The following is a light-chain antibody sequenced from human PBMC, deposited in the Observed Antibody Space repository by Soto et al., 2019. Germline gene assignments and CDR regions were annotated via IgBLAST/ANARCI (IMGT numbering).Light chain of an antibody. J-gene: IGLJ2*01. CDR2: EVS. CDR3: SSYAGSNNLV. CDR1: SSDVGGNNY. V-gene: IGLV2-8*01. Sequence: QSDLTQPPSASGSPGQSVTISCTGTSSDVGGNNYVSWYQQHPGKVPKLMTYEVSKRPSGVPDRFSGSKSGNTASLTVSGLQAEDEADYYCSSYAGSNNLVFGGGTKVTVL.